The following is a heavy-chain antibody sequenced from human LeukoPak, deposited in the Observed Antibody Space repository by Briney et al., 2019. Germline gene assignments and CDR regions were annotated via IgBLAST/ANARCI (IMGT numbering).Heavy chain of an antibody. CDR1: GFTFSNYA. V-gene: IGHV3-23*01. CDR3: VKWGDFDVLTGYYVPDF. D-gene: IGHD3-9*01. Sequence: PGASLGLSCAASGFTFSNYAMSWVRQAPGKGLEWVSAITGSGGNTYYADSVKGRFTISRDNSKNTLYLQMNSLRDEDTAVYYCVKWGDFDVLTGYYVPDFWGQGTLVTVSS. CDR2: ITGSGGNT. J-gene: IGHJ4*02.